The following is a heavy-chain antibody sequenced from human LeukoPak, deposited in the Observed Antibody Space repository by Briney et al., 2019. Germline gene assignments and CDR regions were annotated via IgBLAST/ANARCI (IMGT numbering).Heavy chain of an antibody. J-gene: IGHJ4*02. V-gene: IGHV3-23*01. Sequence: GGSLRLSCAASGFAFSSYAVTSVRQAPGKGLEWVSAITGSDEITNYADSVKGRFTISRDNPKNTLYLQMNSLRAEDTAVYFCAKRGVVIRVILVGFHKEAYYFDSWGQGALVTVSS. D-gene: IGHD3-22*01. CDR1: GFAFSSYA. CDR2: ITGSDEIT. CDR3: AKRGVVIRVILVGFHKEAYYFDS.